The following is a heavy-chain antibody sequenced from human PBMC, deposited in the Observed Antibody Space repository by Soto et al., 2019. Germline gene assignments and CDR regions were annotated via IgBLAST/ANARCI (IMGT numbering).Heavy chain of an antibody. Sequence: QLQLQESGPGLVKPSETLSLTCTVSGGSISSSSYYWGWIRQPPGKGLEWIGSIYYSRSTYYNPSLKSRVTISVDTSKNQFSLKLSSVTAADTAVYYCAGGRGDYYYGMDVWGQGTTVTVSS. J-gene: IGHJ6*02. CDR2: IYYSRST. D-gene: IGHD3-10*01. V-gene: IGHV4-39*01. CDR3: AGGRGDYYYGMDV. CDR1: GGSISSSSYY.